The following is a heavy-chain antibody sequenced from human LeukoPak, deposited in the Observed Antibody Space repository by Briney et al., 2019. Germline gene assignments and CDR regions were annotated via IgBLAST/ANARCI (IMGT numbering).Heavy chain of an antibody. CDR1: GYTFSKYG. Sequence: PGGSLRLSCSASGYTFSKYGMNWVRQAPGKGLDWVAIIWFDGSQEYYADSVKCRFIISRDNSKNTLYLQMSYLRSEETAGYYCARLGRSGGLSLDYWGQGTLVTVSS. CDR3: ARLGRSGGLSLDY. V-gene: IGHV3-33*01. CDR2: IWFDGSQE. D-gene: IGHD3-10*01. J-gene: IGHJ4*02.